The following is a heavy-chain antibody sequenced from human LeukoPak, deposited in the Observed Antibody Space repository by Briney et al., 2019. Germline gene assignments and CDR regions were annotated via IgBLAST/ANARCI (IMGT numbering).Heavy chain of an antibody. V-gene: IGHV5-51*01. CDR2: IYPGDSDT. CDR3: ARSTPTEVAVTLFDY. CDR1: GYSFTSYW. D-gene: IGHD4-17*01. J-gene: IGHJ4*02. Sequence: GESLKISCKGSGYSFTSYWIGWVRQMPGKGLEWMGIIYPGDSDTRYSPSFQGQVTISADKSISTAYLQWSSLKASDTAMYYCARSTPTEVAVTLFDYWGQGTLVTVSS.